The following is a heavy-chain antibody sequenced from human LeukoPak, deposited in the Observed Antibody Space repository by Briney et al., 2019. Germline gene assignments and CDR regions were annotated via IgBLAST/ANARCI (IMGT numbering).Heavy chain of an antibody. CDR2: VYYTGTT. CDR3: AVSRSSSWGYYYYGMDV. CDR1: GGSVSSGTYY. J-gene: IGHJ6*02. Sequence: PSETLSLTCTVSGGSVSSGTYYWVWIRQPPGKGLEWIGSVYYTGTTYYTPSLKSRVTISVDTTKNQFSLQLNSVTAADTAVYYCAVSRSSSWGYYYYGMDVWGQGTTVTVSS. V-gene: IGHV4-39*01. D-gene: IGHD6-13*01.